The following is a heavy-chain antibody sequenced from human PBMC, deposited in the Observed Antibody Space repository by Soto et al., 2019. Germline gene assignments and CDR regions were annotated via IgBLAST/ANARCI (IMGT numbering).Heavy chain of an antibody. V-gene: IGHV3-15*07. Sequence: QLVESGGGLVKPGGSLALSCAGSGFAFTNVWLHWVRQAPGKGLEWVGRIKSKPDDETTDYAAPVKGRFTISRDDSTNTLYLQMNSLQTEDSGLYYCNTYYPFGGGKTPLWGQGTLVTVSS. D-gene: IGHD3-3*01. J-gene: IGHJ4*02. CDR3: NTYYPFGGGKTPL. CDR2: IKSKPDDETT. CDR1: GFAFTNVW.